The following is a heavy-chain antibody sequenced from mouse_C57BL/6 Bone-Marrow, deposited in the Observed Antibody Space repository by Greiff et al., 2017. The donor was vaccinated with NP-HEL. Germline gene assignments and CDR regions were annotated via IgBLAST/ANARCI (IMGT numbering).Heavy chain of an antibody. Sequence: QVQLQQPGPELVKPGASVKLSCKASGYTFTSYDINWVKQRPGQGLEWIGWIYPRDGSTKYNEKFKGKATLTVDTSSSTAYMELHSLTSEDSAVYFCAREVPFTTVVAFDYWGQGTTLTVSS. CDR2: IYPRDGST. D-gene: IGHD1-1*01. CDR3: AREVPFTTVVAFDY. V-gene: IGHV1-85*01. CDR1: GYTFTSYD. J-gene: IGHJ2*01.